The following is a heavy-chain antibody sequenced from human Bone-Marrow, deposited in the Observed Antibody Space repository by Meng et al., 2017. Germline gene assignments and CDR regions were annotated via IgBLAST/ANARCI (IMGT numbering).Heavy chain of an antibody. V-gene: IGHV3-7*01. CDR1: GFTFSAYW. Sequence: GESLKISCAASGFTFSAYWMNWVRQAPGKGLEWVANIKQDGSEKYYVDSVKGRFTISRDNAKNSLYLQMNSLRAEDTAVYYCARDFPGYCSSTSCYALHDAFDIWGQGTMVTVSS. D-gene: IGHD2-2*01. CDR3: ARDFPGYCSSTSCYALHDAFDI. CDR2: IKQDGSEK. J-gene: IGHJ3*02.